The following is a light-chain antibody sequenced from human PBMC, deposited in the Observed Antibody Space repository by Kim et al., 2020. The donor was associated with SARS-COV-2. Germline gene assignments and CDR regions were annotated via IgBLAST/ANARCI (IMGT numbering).Light chain of an antibody. J-gene: IGLJ3*02. V-gene: IGLV2-14*03. Sequence: GQSSTISCTGTSSDVGGYNYVSWYQQHPGEAPKLMIYDVSNRPSGVSNRFSGSKSGNTASLTISGLQAEDEADYYCSSYTSSSNWVFGGGTQLTVL. CDR3: SSYTSSSNWV. CDR2: DVS. CDR1: SSDVGGYNY.